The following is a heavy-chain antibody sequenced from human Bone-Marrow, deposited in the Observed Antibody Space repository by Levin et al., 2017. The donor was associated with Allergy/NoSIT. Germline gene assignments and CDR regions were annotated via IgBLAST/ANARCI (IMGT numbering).Heavy chain of an antibody. J-gene: IGHJ4*02. CDR1: GFIFSNYA. CDR3: AGYDTSAYHSPFDY. V-gene: IGHV3-23*01. D-gene: IGHD3-22*01. CDR2: ISGSGGNT. Sequence: GGSLRLSCAASGFIFSNYAMNWVRRAPGKGLEWVSQISGSGGNTHYADSVKGRFTFSRDNSKNTLYLQMNSLRAEDTAVYYCAGYDTSAYHSPFDYWGQGTLVTVSS.